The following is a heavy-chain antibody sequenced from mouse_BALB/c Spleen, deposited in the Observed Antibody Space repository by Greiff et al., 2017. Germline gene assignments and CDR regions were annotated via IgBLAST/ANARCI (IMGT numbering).Heavy chain of an antibody. CDR1: GYTFTSYW. J-gene: IGHJ2*01. CDR2: INPSTGYT. CDR3: ARRGSNWDDFDY. Sequence: QVQLKQSGAELAKPGASVKMSCKASGYTFTSYWMHWVKQRPGQGLEWIGYINPSTGYTEYNQKFKDKATLTADKSSSTAYMQLSSLTSEDSAVYYCARRGSNWDDFDYWGQGTTLTVSS. D-gene: IGHD4-1*01. V-gene: IGHV1-7*01.